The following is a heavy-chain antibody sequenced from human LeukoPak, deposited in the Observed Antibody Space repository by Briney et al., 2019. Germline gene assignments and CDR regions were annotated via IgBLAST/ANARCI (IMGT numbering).Heavy chain of an antibody. V-gene: IGHV4-59*01. J-gene: IGHJ5*02. CDR1: GGSISSYY. Sequence: KPSETLSLTCTVSGGSISSYYWSWIRQPPGKGLEWIGYIYYSGSTNYNPSLKSRVTISVDTSKNQFSLKLSSVTAADTAVYYCAKSGGTVTASWFDPWGQGVLVIVSS. CDR2: IYYSGST. D-gene: IGHD4-17*01. CDR3: AKSGGTVTASWFDP.